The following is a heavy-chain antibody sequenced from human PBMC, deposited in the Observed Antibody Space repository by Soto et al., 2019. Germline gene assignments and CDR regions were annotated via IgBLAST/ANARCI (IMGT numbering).Heavy chain of an antibody. V-gene: IGHV1-46*01. Sequence: QVQLVQSGAEVKKPGASVKVSCKASGYTFTTHYIHWVRQAPGQGPEWMGIIDPRSGSAGYAQRFQVRGTMTRDTAMITFYMELSSLRSEEPAVYYCARGDYLSYHYYGLDVWGQGTTVTVSS. CDR2: IDPRSGSA. J-gene: IGHJ6*02. CDR1: GYTFTTHY. CDR3: ARGDYLSYHYYGLDV. D-gene: IGHD3-10*01.